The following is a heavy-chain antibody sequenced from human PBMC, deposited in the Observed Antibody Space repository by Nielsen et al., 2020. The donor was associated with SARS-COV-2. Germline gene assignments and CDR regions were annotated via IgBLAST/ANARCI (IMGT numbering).Heavy chain of an antibody. CDR2: ISSSGGST. CDR1: GFTFNNYA. Sequence: GESLKISCAASGFTFNNYAMSWVRQAPGKGLEWVSCISSSGGSTYYADSVKGRFTMSRDNSKNTLYLQMNSLRVDDTAVYYCAKDKYQLLNYGMDVWGQGTTVTVSS. V-gene: IGHV3-23*01. D-gene: IGHD2-2*01. J-gene: IGHJ6*02. CDR3: AKDKYQLLNYGMDV.